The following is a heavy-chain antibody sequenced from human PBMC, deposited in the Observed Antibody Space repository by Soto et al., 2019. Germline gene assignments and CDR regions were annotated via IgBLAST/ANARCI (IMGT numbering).Heavy chain of an antibody. CDR1: GGTFSSYA. CDR3: AADPHCSSTSCYGWFDP. CDR2: IIPIFGTA. D-gene: IGHD2-2*01. J-gene: IGHJ5*02. Sequence: SVKVSCKASGGTFSSYAISWVRPAPGQGLEWMGGIIPIFGTANYAQKFQERVTITRDMSTSTAYMELSSLRSEDTAVYYCAADPHCSSTSCYGWFDPWGQGTLVTVSS. V-gene: IGHV1-69*05.